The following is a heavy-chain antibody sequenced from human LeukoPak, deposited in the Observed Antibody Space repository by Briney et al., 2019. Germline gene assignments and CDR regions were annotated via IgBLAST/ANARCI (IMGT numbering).Heavy chain of an antibody. J-gene: IGHJ4*02. CDR1: GSTFVDYS. CDR3: AKGNDYVWGSFRFDY. CDR2: ISWNSGSI. Sequence: GRALRLSCGASGSTFVDYSIHRVRHTPRKGLEWGSGISWNSGSIGYADSVKGRFTISRDNAKNSLYLQMNSLRAEDTALYYCAKGNDYVWGSFRFDYWGQGTLVTVSS. V-gene: IGHV3-9*01. D-gene: IGHD3-16*02.